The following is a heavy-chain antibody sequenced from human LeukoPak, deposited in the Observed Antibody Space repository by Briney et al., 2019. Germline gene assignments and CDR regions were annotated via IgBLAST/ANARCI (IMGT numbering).Heavy chain of an antibody. CDR1: GLTFSSYS. Sequence: SGGSLRLSCAASGLTFSSYSMNWVRQAPGKGLEWVSSISSSSSYIYYADSVKGRFTISRDNAKNSLYLQMNSLGAEDTAVYYCASSYYDILTGYYRPGLFDYWGQGTLVTVSS. CDR3: ASSYYDILTGYYRPGLFDY. D-gene: IGHD3-9*01. CDR2: ISSSSSYI. V-gene: IGHV3-21*01. J-gene: IGHJ4*02.